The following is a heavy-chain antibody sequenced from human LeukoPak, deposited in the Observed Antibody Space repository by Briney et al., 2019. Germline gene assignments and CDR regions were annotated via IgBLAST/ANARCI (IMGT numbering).Heavy chain of an antibody. D-gene: IGHD4-17*01. CDR2: IKQDGSEK. J-gene: IGHJ3*02. V-gene: IGHV3-7*01. CDR3: ARPMVTTGVDAFDI. CDR1: GFIFSSYW. Sequence: GGSLRLSCAASGFIFSSYWMIWVRQAPGKGLEWVADIKQDGSEKCYVDSVKGRFTISRDNPKNSLYLQMNSLRVEDTAVYYRARPMVTTGVDAFDIWGRGTMVTVSS.